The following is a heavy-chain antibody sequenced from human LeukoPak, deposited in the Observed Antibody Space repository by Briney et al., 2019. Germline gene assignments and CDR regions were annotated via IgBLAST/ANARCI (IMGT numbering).Heavy chain of an antibody. Sequence: KPSGTLSLTCTVSGGSISSYYWSWIRQPPGKGLEWIGYIYYSGSTNYNPSLKSRVTISVDTSKNQFSLKLSSVTAADTAVYYCASLSRDGSLYYFDYWGQGTLVTVSS. D-gene: IGHD5-24*01. CDR3: ASLSRDGSLYYFDY. J-gene: IGHJ4*02. V-gene: IGHV4-59*01. CDR1: GGSISSYY. CDR2: IYYSGST.